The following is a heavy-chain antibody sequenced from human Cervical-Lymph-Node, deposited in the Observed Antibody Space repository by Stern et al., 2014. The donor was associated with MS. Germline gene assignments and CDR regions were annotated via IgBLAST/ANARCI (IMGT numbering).Heavy chain of an antibody. CDR3: ARSRRYGFGGFDS. CDR2: ISWNSNSV. J-gene: IGHJ4*02. CDR1: GFTFNDYA. Sequence: EVQLVESGGGLVQPGRSLRLYCVGYGFTFNDYALHWVRQAPGKGLEWVSGISWNSNSVGYADSVRGRLPISRDNARNYLYLQMNILRAEDTALYYCARSRRYGFGGFDSWGQGTLVTVSS. V-gene: IGHV3-9*01. D-gene: IGHD3-10*01.